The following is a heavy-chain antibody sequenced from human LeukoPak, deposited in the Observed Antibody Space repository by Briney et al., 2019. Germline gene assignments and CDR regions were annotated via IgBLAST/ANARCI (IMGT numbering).Heavy chain of an antibody. CDR2: IYYSGST. CDR1: GGSISSYY. Sequence: PSETLSLTCTASGGSISSYYWSWIRQPPGKGLEWIGYIYYSGSTNYNPSLKSRVTISVDTSKNQFSLKLTSVTAADTAVYYCARGAGGSYYYWGQGTLVTVSS. V-gene: IGHV4-59*01. CDR3: ARGAGGSYYY. D-gene: IGHD3-16*01. J-gene: IGHJ4*02.